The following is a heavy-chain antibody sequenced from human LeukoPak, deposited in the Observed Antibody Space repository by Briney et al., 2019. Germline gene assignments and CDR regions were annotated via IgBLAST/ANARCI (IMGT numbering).Heavy chain of an antibody. V-gene: IGHV4-30-4*08. CDR2: IYYSGST. J-gene: IGHJ6*03. D-gene: IGHD6-13*01. Sequence: SQTLSLTCTVSGGSISSGDYYWSWIRQPPWKGLEWIGYIYYSGSTYYNPSLKSRVTISVDTSKNQFSLKLSSVTAADTAVYYCARTSTPAAAANYYYYYMDVWGKGTTVTVSS. CDR1: GGSISSGDYY. CDR3: ARTSTPAAAANYYYYYMDV.